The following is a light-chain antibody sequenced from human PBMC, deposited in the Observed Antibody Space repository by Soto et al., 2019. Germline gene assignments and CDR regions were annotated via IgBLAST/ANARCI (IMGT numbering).Light chain of an antibody. CDR3: QKYNSAPLT. J-gene: IGKJ4*01. CDR2: AAS. Sequence: DIQITQSPSTLSASVGDRVTITCRASQTISVYLNWYQQIAGKAPKLLIYAASTLQSGVPSRFSGSGSGTDFTLTISSLQPEDVATYYCQKYNSAPLTFGGGTKVDIK. V-gene: IGKV1-27*01. CDR1: QTISVY.